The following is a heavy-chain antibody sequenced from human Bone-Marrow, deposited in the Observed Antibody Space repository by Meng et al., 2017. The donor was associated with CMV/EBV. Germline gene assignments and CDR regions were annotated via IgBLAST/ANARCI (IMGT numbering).Heavy chain of an antibody. CDR3: AKGELLYYFDY. CDR2: ISGSGGST. Sequence: GESLKISCAASGFTFHNYAMTWVRQAPGKGLEWVSAISGSGGSTYYADSVKGRFTISRDNSKNTLYLQMNSLRAEDTAVYYCAKGELLYYFDYWGQGTLVTVSS. V-gene: IGHV3-23*01. CDR1: GFTFHNYA. D-gene: IGHD1-26*01. J-gene: IGHJ4*02.